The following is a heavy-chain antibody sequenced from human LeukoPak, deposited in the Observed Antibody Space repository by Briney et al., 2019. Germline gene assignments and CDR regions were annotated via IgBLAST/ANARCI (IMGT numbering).Heavy chain of an antibody. CDR2: MNPNSGNT. J-gene: IGHJ4*02. D-gene: IGHD6-13*01. CDR3: ATARSSSRYSRSFSFDY. CDR1: GYTFTSYD. Sequence: ASVKVSCKASGYTFTSYDINWVRQATGQGLEWMGWMNPNSGNTGYAQKFQGRVTMTRNTSISTAYMELSSLRSEDTAVYYCATARSSSRYSRSFSFDYWGQGTLVTVSS. V-gene: IGHV1-8*01.